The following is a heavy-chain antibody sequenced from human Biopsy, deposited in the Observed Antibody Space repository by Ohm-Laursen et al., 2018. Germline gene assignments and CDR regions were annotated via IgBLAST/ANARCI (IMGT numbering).Heavy chain of an antibody. Sequence: SLRLSCAASGFTFSDHYMDWVRQAPGKGLEWVAFIFYDGSNTYYADSVKGQFTISSDNSRDTLYLQMISLRAEDTAVYYCAKDRYNYTPIGGFSMDVWGQGTTVTVSS. D-gene: IGHD5-18*01. CDR2: IFYDGSNT. CDR3: AKDRYNYTPIGGFSMDV. CDR1: GFTFSDHY. J-gene: IGHJ6*02. V-gene: IGHV3-30*02.